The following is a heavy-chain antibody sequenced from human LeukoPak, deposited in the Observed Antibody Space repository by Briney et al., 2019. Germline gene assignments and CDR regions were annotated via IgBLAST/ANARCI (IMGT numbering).Heavy chain of an antibody. J-gene: IGHJ4*02. V-gene: IGHV3-74*01. Sequence: GGSLRLSCVASGFTFRNYYMHWVRQVPGKGLVWVSRISGDGSSIFYADSVKGRFTISRDNAKNSLYVQMNSLRADDSAVYYCAKDWDYFDYWGQGTLVTVSS. D-gene: IGHD3-16*01. CDR2: ISGDGSSI. CDR3: AKDWDYFDY. CDR1: GFTFRNYY.